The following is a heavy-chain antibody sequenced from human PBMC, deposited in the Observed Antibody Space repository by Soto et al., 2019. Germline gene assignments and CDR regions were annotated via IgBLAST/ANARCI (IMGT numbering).Heavy chain of an antibody. CDR1: GFTFSNFA. Sequence: QVQVVESGGGVVQPGRSLRLSCAASGFTFSNFAFHWVRQAPGKGLEWVTAISYNGINIYYADSVKGRFTISRDNSKNTLFLQMNSLRAEDTARYYCSRGGALASSWYFDLWGRGTLVTVSS. V-gene: IGHV3-30-3*01. J-gene: IGHJ2*01. CDR3: SRGGALASSWYFDL. D-gene: IGHD6-19*01. CDR2: ISYNGINI.